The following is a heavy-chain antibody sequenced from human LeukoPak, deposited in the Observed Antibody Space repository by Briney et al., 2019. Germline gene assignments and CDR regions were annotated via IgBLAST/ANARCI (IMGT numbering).Heavy chain of an antibody. J-gene: IGHJ4*02. CDR1: GYTFTSSG. Sequence: ASVKVSCKASGYTFTSSGISWVRQAPGEGLEWMGWINAYNGNTNYAQNLQGRLTMTTDTSTNSAYMELRSLRSDDTAVYYCARDETRGYSYGSDYWGQGTLVTVSS. D-gene: IGHD5-18*01. CDR2: INAYNGNT. V-gene: IGHV1-18*01. CDR3: ARDETRGYSYGSDY.